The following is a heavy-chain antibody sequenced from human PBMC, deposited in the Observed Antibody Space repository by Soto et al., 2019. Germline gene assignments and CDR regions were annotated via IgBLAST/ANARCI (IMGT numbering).Heavy chain of an antibody. CDR3: AKGSASVSPYFFDF. CDR1: GFTFNNYA. Sequence: EVQLLESGGGLVHPGGSLRLSCTASGFTFNNYAMAWVRLAPGEGMECVAAISGRGGYTYHADSVKGRFTISRDYSRSTLYLQMDSLRAEDTAVYYCAKGSASVSPYFFDFWGQGTLVTVSS. V-gene: IGHV3-23*01. J-gene: IGHJ4*02. CDR2: ISGRGGYT.